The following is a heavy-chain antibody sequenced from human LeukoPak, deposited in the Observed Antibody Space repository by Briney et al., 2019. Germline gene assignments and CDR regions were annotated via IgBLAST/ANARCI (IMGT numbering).Heavy chain of an antibody. CDR2: IYYSGST. CDR1: GGSISSSSYY. V-gene: IGHV4-39*07. D-gene: IGHD3-10*01. CDR3: ARKKGYGSGSYYFYFDY. Sequence: SETLSLTCTVSGGSISSSSYYWGWIRQPPGKGLEWIGSIYYSGSTYYNPSLKSRVTISVDTSKNQFSLKLSSVTAADTAVYYCARKKGYGSGSYYFYFDYWGQGTLVTVSS. J-gene: IGHJ4*02.